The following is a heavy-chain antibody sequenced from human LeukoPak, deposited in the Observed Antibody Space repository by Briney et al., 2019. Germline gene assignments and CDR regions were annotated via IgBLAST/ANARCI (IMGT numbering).Heavy chain of an antibody. Sequence: GGSLRLSYGASGFTLKCHWMRWVRQAPGKGLLWVSLINSDGNNRGYADSVKGRFTVSRDNAKNTLYLQMNSLRAEDTAVYYCARYLRYSMSLWVQGTLVTVSS. V-gene: IGHV3-74*01. CDR3: ARYLRYSMSL. D-gene: IGHD6-13*01. J-gene: IGHJ4*02. CDR1: GFTLKCHW. CDR2: INSDGNNR.